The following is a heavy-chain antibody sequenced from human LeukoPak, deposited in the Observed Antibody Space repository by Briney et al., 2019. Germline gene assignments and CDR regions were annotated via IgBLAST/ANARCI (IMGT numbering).Heavy chain of an antibody. CDR3: AKDRSIFGVVPTPCSH. V-gene: IGHV3-30*02. D-gene: IGHD3-3*01. Sequence: GGSLRLSCAASGFTFSNNWMHWVRQAPGKGLEWVAFIRYDGSNKYYADSVKGRFTISRDNSKNTLYLQMNSLRAEDTAVYYCAKDRSIFGVVPTPCSHWGQGTLVTVSS. CDR2: IRYDGSNK. J-gene: IGHJ4*02. CDR1: GFTFSNNW.